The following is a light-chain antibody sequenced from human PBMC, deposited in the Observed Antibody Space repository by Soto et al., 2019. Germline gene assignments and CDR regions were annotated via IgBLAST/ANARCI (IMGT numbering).Light chain of an antibody. Sequence: QSALTQPRSVSGSPGQSVTISCTGTTSDVGSYNYVSCYQQHPGKPPKLMIYDVSKRPSGAPDRFSGSKSGNTASLTISGLQHEDDADYYCCYYAGSSTRVVGTGTKLTVL. V-gene: IGLV2-11*01. CDR1: TSDVGSYNY. J-gene: IGLJ1*01. CDR3: CYYAGSSTRV. CDR2: DVS.